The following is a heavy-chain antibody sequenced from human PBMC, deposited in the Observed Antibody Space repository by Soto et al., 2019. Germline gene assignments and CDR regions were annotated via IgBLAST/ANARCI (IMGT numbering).Heavy chain of an antibody. CDR3: ARVLRIAARPRYFYGMDG. CDR2: INHSGST. D-gene: IGHD6-6*01. J-gene: IGHJ6*02. V-gene: IGHV4-34*01. Sequence: TSETLSLTCAVYAGSFSGYYWSWIRQPTGKGLEWIGEINHSGSTNYNPSPKSRVTISVDTSKNQFTLKLSSVTATDTAVYYCARVLRIAARPRYFYGMDGLGQGTTVTVSS. CDR1: AGSFSGYY.